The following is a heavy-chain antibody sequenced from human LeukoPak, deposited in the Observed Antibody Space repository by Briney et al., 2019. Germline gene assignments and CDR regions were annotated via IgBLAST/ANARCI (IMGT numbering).Heavy chain of an antibody. CDR3: ASRYCSGGNCYFDY. Sequence: GESLKISCKGSEYCFATYRIGWVRQMPGQGLEWMGIIFPGDSDTRYSPSFQGQVTISADKSISTAYLQWSSLKASDTAIYYCASRYCSGGNCYFDYWGQGTLVTVSS. CDR1: EYCFATYR. D-gene: IGHD2-15*01. V-gene: IGHV5-51*01. J-gene: IGHJ4*02. CDR2: IFPGDSDT.